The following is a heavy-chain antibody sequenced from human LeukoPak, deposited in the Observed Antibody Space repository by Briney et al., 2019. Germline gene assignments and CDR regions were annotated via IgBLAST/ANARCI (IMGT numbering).Heavy chain of an antibody. CDR2: IIPILGIA. D-gene: IGHD6-13*01. Sequence: SSEKVSCKASGGTFSSYTISWVRQAPGQGLEWMGRIIPILGIANYAQKFQGRVTITADKSTSTAYMELSSLRSEDTAVYYCAESPLEVAAAGTEKGFGYWVQGTLVTVSS. CDR3: AESPLEVAAAGTEKGFGY. CDR1: GGTFSSYT. V-gene: IGHV1-69*02. J-gene: IGHJ4*02.